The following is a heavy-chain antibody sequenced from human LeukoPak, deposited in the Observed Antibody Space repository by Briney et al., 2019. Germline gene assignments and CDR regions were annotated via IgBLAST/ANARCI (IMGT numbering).Heavy chain of an antibody. J-gene: IGHJ4*02. V-gene: IGHV4-34*01. Sequence: LETLSLTCAVYGGSFSGYYWSWIRQPPGKGLEWIGEINHSGSTNYNPSLKSRVTISVDTSKNQFSLKLSSVTAADTAVYYCARGDLRLVPDYWGQGTLVSVSS. CDR2: INHSGST. CDR3: ARGDLRLVPDY. CDR1: GGSFSGYY. D-gene: IGHD6-19*01.